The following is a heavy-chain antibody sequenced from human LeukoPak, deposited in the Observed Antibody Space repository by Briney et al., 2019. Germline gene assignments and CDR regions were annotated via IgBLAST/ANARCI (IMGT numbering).Heavy chain of an antibody. CDR1: GGSISSYY. Sequence: PSETLSLTCTVSGGSISSYYWSWIRQPPGKGLEWVGYIYYSGSTNYNPSLKSRVTISVDTSKNQFSLKLSSVTAADTAVYYCARDGGGKGYYYYGMDVWGQGTTVTVSS. D-gene: IGHD2-15*01. J-gene: IGHJ6*02. V-gene: IGHV4-59*01. CDR3: ARDGGGKGYYYYGMDV. CDR2: IYYSGST.